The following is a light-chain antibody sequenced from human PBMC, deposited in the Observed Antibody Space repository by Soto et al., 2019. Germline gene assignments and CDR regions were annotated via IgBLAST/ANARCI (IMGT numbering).Light chain of an antibody. CDR3: QQYNNWPPLT. CDR2: GAS. V-gene: IGKV3-15*01. J-gene: IGKJ4*01. Sequence: EIVMTQSPGTLSVSPGERATLSCRASQSVGSNLAWYQQKPGQAPRLLIYGASTRATGIPARFSGSGSGTEFTLTISRLQSEDFAVYYCQQYNNWPPLTFGGGTKVEIK. CDR1: QSVGSN.